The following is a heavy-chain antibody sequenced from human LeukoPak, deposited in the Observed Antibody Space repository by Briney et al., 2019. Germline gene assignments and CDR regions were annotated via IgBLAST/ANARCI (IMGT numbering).Heavy chain of an antibody. CDR1: GYTLTELS. D-gene: IGHD1-20*01. CDR2: FDPEDGGT. CDR3: ATAPVANWNDHYYYYYGMDV. Sequence: ASVKVSCKVSGYTLTELSMHWVRQAPGKGLEWMGGFDPEDGGTIYAQKFQGRVTMTEDTSTDTAYMELSSLRSEDTAVYYCATAPVANWNDHYYYYYGMDVWGQGTTVTVSS. J-gene: IGHJ6*02. V-gene: IGHV1-24*01.